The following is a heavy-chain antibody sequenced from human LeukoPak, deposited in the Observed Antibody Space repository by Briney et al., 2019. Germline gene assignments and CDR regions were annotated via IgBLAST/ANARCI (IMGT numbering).Heavy chain of an antibody. D-gene: IGHD6-13*01. CDR3: ARRCTRISSSWYVKKISRWFDP. Sequence: SETLSLTCTVSGGSISSSSYYWGWIRQPPGKGLEWIGSIYYSGYTYYNPSLESRVTISVDTTKNRFYLTVSSVTAADTAVYYCARRCTRISSSWYVKKISRWFDPWGQGTLVTVSS. V-gene: IGHV4-39*01. J-gene: IGHJ5*02. CDR2: IYYSGYT. CDR1: GGSISSSSYY.